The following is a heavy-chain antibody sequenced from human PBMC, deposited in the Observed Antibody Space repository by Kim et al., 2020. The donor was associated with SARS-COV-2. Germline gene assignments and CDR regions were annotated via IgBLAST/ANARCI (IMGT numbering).Heavy chain of an antibody. Sequence: GGSLRLSCAASGFTFSSYAMHWVRQAPGKGLEWVAVISYDGSNKYYADSVKGRFTISRDNSKNTLYLQMNSLRAEDTAVYYCARGRDGYNTFDYWGQGTL. CDR1: GFTFSSYA. D-gene: IGHD5-12*01. CDR2: ISYDGSNK. J-gene: IGHJ4*02. CDR3: ARGRDGYNTFDY. V-gene: IGHV3-30*04.